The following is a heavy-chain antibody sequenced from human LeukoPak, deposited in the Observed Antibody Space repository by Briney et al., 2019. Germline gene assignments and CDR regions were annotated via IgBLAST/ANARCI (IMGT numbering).Heavy chain of an antibody. V-gene: IGHV4-34*01. CDR1: GGSFSGYY. D-gene: IGHD3-22*01. J-gene: IGHJ4*02. CDR2: INHSGST. CDR3: ARGPHTGVNYYDSSGYYY. Sequence: SETLSLTCAVYGGSFSGYYWSWIRQPPGKGLEWIGKINHSGSTNYNPSLKSRVTISVDTSKNQFSLKLSSGTAADTAVYYCARGPHTGVNYYDSSGYYYWGQGTLVTVSS.